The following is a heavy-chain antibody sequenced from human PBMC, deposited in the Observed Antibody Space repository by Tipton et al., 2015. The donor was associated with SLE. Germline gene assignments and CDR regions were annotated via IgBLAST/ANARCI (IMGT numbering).Heavy chain of an antibody. J-gene: IGHJ6*02. D-gene: IGHD3-16*02. V-gene: IGHV3-23*01. CDR1: GFTFSSYA. CDR3: AKDRGDYVWGSYRNYYGMDV. CDR2: ISGSGGST. Sequence: SLRLSCAASGFTFSSYAMSWVRQAPGKGLEWVSGISGSGGSTYYADSVKGRFTISRDNSKNTLYLQMNSLRAEDTAVYYCAKDRGDYVWGSYRNYYGMDVWGQGTTVTVSS.